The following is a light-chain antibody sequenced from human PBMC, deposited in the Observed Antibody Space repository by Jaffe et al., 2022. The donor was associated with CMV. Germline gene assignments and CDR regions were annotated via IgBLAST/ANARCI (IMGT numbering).Light chain of an antibody. CDR3: QQYNNWSPT. CDR2: GAS. V-gene: IGKV3-15*01. CDR1: QSVSGN. Sequence: EIVMTQSPVTLSVSPGERATLSCRASQSVSGNVAWYQQRPGQAPRLLIYGASTRASGVPARFSGSESGTEFNLTISSLQSEDFVVYYCQQYNNWSPTFGGGTRVEIK. J-gene: IGKJ4*01.